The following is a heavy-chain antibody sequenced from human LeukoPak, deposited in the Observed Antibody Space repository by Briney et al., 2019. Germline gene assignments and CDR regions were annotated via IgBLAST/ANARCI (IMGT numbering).Heavy chain of an antibody. CDR1: GFTFSSYG. J-gene: IGHJ4*02. D-gene: IGHD1-20*01. CDR3: AKERFNWNYLDY. V-gene: IGHV3-30*02. Sequence: PGGSLRPSCAASGFTFSSYGMHWVRQAPGKGLEWVAFIRYDGSNKYYADSVKGRFTISRDNSKNTLYLQMNSLRAEDTAVYYCAKERFNWNYLDYWGQGTLVTVSS. CDR2: IRYDGSNK.